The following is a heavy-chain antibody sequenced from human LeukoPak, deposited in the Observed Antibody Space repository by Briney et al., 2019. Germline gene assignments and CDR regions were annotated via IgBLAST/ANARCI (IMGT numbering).Heavy chain of an antibody. CDR3: AKAPVTTCSGAYCYPFDY. Sequence: GGSLRLSCAASGFTLSSYAMSWVRQGPGKGLEWVSAISVSGNTYHADSVRGRFTISRDSYKNTLYLQMNSLRAEDAAVYYCAKAPVTTCSGAYCYPFDYWGQGTLVTVSS. D-gene: IGHD2-15*01. CDR1: GFTLSSYA. J-gene: IGHJ4*02. V-gene: IGHV3-23*01. CDR2: ISVSGNT.